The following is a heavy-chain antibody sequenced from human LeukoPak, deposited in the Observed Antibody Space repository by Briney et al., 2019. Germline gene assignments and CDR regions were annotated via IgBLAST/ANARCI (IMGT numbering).Heavy chain of an antibody. CDR2: INHSGST. Sequence: SETLSLTCAVYGGSSSGYYWSWIRQPPGKGLEWIGEINHSGSTNYNPSLKSRVTISVDTSKNHFSLRLSSVTAADTAVYYCARGPYSSSWYPLYFDYWGQGTLVTVSS. J-gene: IGHJ4*02. CDR1: GGSSSGYY. CDR3: ARGPYSSSWYPLYFDY. V-gene: IGHV4-34*01. D-gene: IGHD6-13*01.